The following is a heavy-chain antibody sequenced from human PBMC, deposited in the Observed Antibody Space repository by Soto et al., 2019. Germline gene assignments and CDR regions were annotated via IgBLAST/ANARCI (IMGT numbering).Heavy chain of an antibody. D-gene: IGHD3-22*01. CDR2: IIPIFGTA. CDR3: ARKMNYYDSSGYSPRRYYFDY. Sequence: SVKVSCKASGGTFSSYAISWVRQAPGQGLEWMGGIIPIFGTANYAQKFQGRVTITADESTSTAYMELSSLRSEDTAVYYCARKMNYYDSSGYSPRRYYFDYWGQGTLVTVSS. V-gene: IGHV1-69*13. J-gene: IGHJ4*02. CDR1: GGTFSSYA.